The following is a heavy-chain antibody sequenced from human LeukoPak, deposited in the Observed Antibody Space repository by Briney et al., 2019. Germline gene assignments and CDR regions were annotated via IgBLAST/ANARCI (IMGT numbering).Heavy chain of an antibody. J-gene: IGHJ4*02. Sequence: PSETLSLTCAVYGVSFSGYYWSWIRQPPGKGLEWIGEINHSGSTNYNPSLKSRVTISVDTSKNQFSLKLSSVTAADTAVYYCSSDYGDYDYWGQRTLVTVSS. CDR3: SSDYGDYDY. CDR2: INHSGST. V-gene: IGHV4-34*01. D-gene: IGHD4-17*01. CDR1: GVSFSGYY.